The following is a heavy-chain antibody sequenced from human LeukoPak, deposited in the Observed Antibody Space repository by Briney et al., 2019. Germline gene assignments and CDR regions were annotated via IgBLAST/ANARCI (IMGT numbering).Heavy chain of an antibody. Sequence: GGSLRLSCAASGFSLSTYAMSWVRQAPGKGLEWVSHFCGSGGTIYYADSVKGRFTISRDNSKNTLYLQMNSLRAEDTALYYCAKSDCGGDCHLLDYWGQGTLVTVSS. CDR3: AKSDCGGDCHLLDY. CDR2: FCGSGGTI. CDR1: GFSLSTYA. V-gene: IGHV3-23*01. J-gene: IGHJ4*02. D-gene: IGHD2-21*02.